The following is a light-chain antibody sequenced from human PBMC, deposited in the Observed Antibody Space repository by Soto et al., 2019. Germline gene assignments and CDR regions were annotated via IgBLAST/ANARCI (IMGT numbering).Light chain of an antibody. V-gene: IGLV1-44*01. CDR3: AAWDDSLNGHV. CDR2: TNN. CDR1: SSNIGGNT. J-gene: IGLJ1*01. Sequence: QSVLTQPPSASGTPGQRVTISCSGSSSNIGGNTVSWYQQFPGTAPKLLIYTNNQRPSGVPDRFSGSKSDTSASLAISALQSEDEVHYYCAAWDDSLNGHVFGTGTKLTVL.